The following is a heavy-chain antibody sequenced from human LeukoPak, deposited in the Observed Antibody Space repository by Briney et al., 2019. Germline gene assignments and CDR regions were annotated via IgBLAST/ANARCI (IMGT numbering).Heavy chain of an antibody. CDR3: ARGSLYTTMARGSNYYYYMDV. CDR1: GGSISSYD. J-gene: IGHJ6*03. D-gene: IGHD5-18*01. V-gene: IGHV4-59*01. Sequence: PSETLSLTCTVSGGSISSYDWSWIRQPPGKGLEWIGYIYYSGSTNYNPSLKRRVTISVDTSKNQFSLKLSSVTAADTAVYYCARGSLYTTMARGSNYYYYMDVWGKGTTVTVSS. CDR2: IYYSGST.